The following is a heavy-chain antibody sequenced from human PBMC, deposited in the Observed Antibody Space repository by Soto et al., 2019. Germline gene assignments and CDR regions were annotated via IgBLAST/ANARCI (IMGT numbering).Heavy chain of an antibody. D-gene: IGHD4-17*01. CDR3: ARDLYQIYGDYMTGWFDP. J-gene: IGHJ5*02. Sequence: VKVSCKASAGTFSSYTINWVLQAPGQPHEWMGGIIPIFGTANYAQKLQGRVTITADESTSTAYMELSSLRSEDTAVYYCARDLYQIYGDYMTGWFDPWGQGILVT. CDR1: AGTFSSYT. CDR2: IIPIFGTA. V-gene: IGHV1-69*13.